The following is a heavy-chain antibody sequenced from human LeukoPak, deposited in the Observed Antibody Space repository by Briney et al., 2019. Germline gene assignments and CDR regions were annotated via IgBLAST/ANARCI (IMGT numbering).Heavy chain of an antibody. V-gene: IGHV1-18*01. Sequence: ASVKVSYKASGYTFTSYGISWVRQAPGQGLEWMGWISAYNGNTNYAQKLQGRVTMTTDTSTSTAYMELRSLRSDDTAVYYCATQYCTNGVCYYNWFDPWGQGTLVTVSS. D-gene: IGHD2-8*01. J-gene: IGHJ5*02. CDR3: ATQYCTNGVCYYNWFDP. CDR1: GYTFTSYG. CDR2: ISAYNGNT.